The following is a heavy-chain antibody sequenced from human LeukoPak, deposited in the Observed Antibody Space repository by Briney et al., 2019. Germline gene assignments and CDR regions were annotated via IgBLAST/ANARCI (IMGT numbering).Heavy chain of an antibody. Sequence: SETPSLTCTVSGRSISSYYWSWIRQPPGKGLEWIGYVHYSGSTNYNPSLMSRLTISVDTSKNQFSLKLSSVTAADTAVYYCTREEGSGTYHFWGQGTLVTVSS. D-gene: IGHD1-26*01. J-gene: IGHJ4*02. CDR1: GRSISSYY. CDR3: TREEGSGTYHF. CDR2: VHYSGST. V-gene: IGHV4-59*01.